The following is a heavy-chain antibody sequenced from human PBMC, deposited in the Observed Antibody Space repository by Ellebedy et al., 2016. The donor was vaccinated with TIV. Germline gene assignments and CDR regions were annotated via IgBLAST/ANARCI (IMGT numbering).Heavy chain of an antibody. V-gene: IGHV3-7*01. D-gene: IGHD4-17*01. CDR1: GFSFRSYW. CDR3: ATDGSYGDYLSPAHAFEI. Sequence: GGSLRLSCAASGFSFRSYWMTRVRQAPGKGLEWVANIGQDGSDMYYVDSVRGRFTISRDNAKNSLFLLMNSLSAEDTAVYYCATDGSYGDYLSPAHAFEIWGQGTKVTVSS. CDR2: IGQDGSDM. J-gene: IGHJ3*02.